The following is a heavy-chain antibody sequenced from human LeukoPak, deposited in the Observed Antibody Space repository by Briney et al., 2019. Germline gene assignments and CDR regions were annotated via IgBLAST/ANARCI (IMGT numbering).Heavy chain of an antibody. Sequence: GGSLRLSCVASGITFSNYAVSWVRQAPEKGLDWVSVISGSAHKIRYADSVKGRFTISRDNSENIVYLQMDNLRVEDTAVYYCGKNRYSGSLSPFAIWGQGTMVTVSS. V-gene: IGHV3-23*01. CDR1: GITFSNYA. CDR2: ISGSAHKI. J-gene: IGHJ3*02. CDR3: GKNRYSGSLSPFAI. D-gene: IGHD1-26*01.